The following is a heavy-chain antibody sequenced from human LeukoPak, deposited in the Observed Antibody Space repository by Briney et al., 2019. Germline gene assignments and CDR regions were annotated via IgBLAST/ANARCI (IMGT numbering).Heavy chain of an antibody. Sequence: SETLSLTCTVSGGSISSYYWTWIRQPPGKGLEWIGYIYSSGITSYSPSLKSRATISVDASKNQFSLRLRSVTAADTAVYYCARHDGPWGQGTLVTVSS. CDR1: GGSISSYY. J-gene: IGHJ4*02. CDR3: ARHDGP. V-gene: IGHV4-59*08. D-gene: IGHD5-24*01. CDR2: IYSSGIT.